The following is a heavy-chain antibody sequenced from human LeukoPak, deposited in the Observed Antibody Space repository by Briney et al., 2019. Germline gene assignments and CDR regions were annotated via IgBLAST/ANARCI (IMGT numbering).Heavy chain of an antibody. D-gene: IGHD3-10*01. V-gene: IGHV4-59*08. CDR1: GGSIGTYY. CDR2: IYHSGDT. J-gene: IGHJ6*03. CDR3: ARQRRVRGAKEVYYSYYYYMDV. Sequence: SETLSLTCTVSGGSIGTYYWSWIRQPPGKGLEWIGYIYHSGDTKYNPSLKSRVTISVDTSKNQFSLKLSSVTAADTAVYYCARQRRVRGAKEVYYSYYYYMDVWGKGTTVTFSS.